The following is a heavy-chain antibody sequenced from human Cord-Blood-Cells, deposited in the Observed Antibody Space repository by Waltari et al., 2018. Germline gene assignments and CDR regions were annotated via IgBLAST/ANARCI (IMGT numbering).Heavy chain of an antibody. D-gene: IGHD6-13*01. CDR2: IKSKTDGGTT. J-gene: IGHJ4*02. CDR3: TTGYSSSWDY. CDR1: GVTFSNAW. Sequence: EVQLVESGGGLVKPGGSLRLSGAASGVTFSNAWMRVDVQAHGKGLEWVGRIKSKTDGGTTDDAAPVKGRFTISRDDSKNTLYLQMNSLKTEDTAVYYCTTGYSSSWDYWGQGTLGTVSS. V-gene: IGHV3-15*01.